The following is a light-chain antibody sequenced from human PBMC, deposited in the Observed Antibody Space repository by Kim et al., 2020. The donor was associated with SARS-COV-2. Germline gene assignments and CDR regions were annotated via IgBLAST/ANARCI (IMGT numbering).Light chain of an antibody. CDR3: QQYNNWPPLT. V-gene: IGKV3-15*01. CDR2: GAS. CDR1: QSISGN. J-gene: IGKJ4*01. Sequence: EIVMTQSPATLSVSPGERATLSCRASQSISGNLAWYQQKPGQAPRLLIYGASTRAAGIPARFSCSGSGTEFTLTISSLQSEDFAVYYCQQYNNWPPLTFGGGTKVEIK.